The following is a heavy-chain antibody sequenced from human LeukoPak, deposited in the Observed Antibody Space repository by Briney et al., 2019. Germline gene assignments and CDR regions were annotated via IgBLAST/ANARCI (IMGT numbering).Heavy chain of an antibody. CDR2: ISSSSSTI. CDR3: ARSIAARRRDYYYYMDV. Sequence: GGSLRLSCVASGFTFSSYSMNWVRQAPGKGLEWVSYISSSSSTIYYADSVKGRFTISRDNAKNSLYLQMNSLRAEDTAVYYCARSIAARRRDYYYYMDVWGKGTTVTVSS. J-gene: IGHJ6*03. CDR1: GFTFSSYS. V-gene: IGHV3-48*04. D-gene: IGHD6-6*01.